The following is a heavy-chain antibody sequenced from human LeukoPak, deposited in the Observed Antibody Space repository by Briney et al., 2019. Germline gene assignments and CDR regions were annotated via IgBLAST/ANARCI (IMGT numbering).Heavy chain of an antibody. CDR2: IYYSGST. CDR1: GGSISSYC. J-gene: IGHJ4*02. D-gene: IGHD3-22*01. V-gene: IGHV4-59*01. Sequence: SETPSLTCTVSGGSISSYCWSWIRQPPGKGLEWIGYIYYSGSTNYNPSLKSRVTISVDTSKNQFSLKLSSVTAADTAVYYCARYWGYDSSGYYLDYWGQGTLVTVSS. CDR3: ARYWGYDSSGYYLDY.